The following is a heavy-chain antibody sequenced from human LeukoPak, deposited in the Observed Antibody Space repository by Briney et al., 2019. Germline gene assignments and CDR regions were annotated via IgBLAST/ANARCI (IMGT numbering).Heavy chain of an antibody. CDR1: GFTFSSYA. CDR3: ARDPETYGSGSYCDY. V-gene: IGHV3-30-3*01. CDR2: ISYVGSNK. J-gene: IGHJ4*02. D-gene: IGHD3-10*01. Sequence: GGSLRLSCAASGFTFSSYAMHWVRQAPGKGLEWVAVISYVGSNKYYADSVKGRFTISRDNSKNTLYLQMNSLRAEDTAVYYCARDPETYGSGSYCDYWAREPWSPSPQ.